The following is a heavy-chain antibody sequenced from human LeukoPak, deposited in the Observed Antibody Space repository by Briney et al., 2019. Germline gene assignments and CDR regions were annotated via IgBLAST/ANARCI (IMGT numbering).Heavy chain of an antibody. CDR1: GYTFTSYG. J-gene: IGHJ3*02. CDR3: ARDYRNYYDSSGYYYLYAFDI. Sequence: ASVKVSCKTSGYTFTSYGINWVRQAPGQGIEWMGWISGYNVNTNYAQKLQGRVTMTTDTSTSTAYMELRSLRSDDTAVYYCARDYRNYYDSSGYYYLYAFDIWGQGTMVTVSS. CDR2: ISGYNVNT. D-gene: IGHD3-22*01. V-gene: IGHV1-18*01.